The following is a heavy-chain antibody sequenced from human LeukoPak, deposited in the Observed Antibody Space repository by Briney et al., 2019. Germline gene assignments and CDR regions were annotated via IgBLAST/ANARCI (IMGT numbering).Heavy chain of an antibody. CDR2: ITRSSTTI. CDR1: GFNFSIYS. V-gene: IGHV3-48*01. D-gene: IGHD6-13*01. Sequence: PGGSLRLSCAASGFNFSIYSMNWVRQAPGKGLEWVSYITRSSTTIYYADSVKGRFTISRDNSKNTLYLEMNSLRTEDTAVYFCAKDLAAAERGRMDYWGQGALVTVSS. CDR3: AKDLAAAERGRMDY. J-gene: IGHJ4*02.